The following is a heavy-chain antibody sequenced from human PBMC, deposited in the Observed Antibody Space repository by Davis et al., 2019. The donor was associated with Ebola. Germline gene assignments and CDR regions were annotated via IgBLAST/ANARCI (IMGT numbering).Heavy chain of an antibody. CDR2: IYHGGNT. CDR1: GGSISSSNW. Sequence: MPSETLSLTCAVSGGSISSSNWWSWVRQPPGKGLEWIGDIYHGGNTNYNPSLKSRAIISVDKSKNQFSLKLSSVAAADTAFYYCARDYYDSNGYLYYFDSWGQGTLVTVSS. D-gene: IGHD3-22*01. V-gene: IGHV4-4*02. CDR3: ARDYYDSNGYLYYFDS. J-gene: IGHJ4*02.